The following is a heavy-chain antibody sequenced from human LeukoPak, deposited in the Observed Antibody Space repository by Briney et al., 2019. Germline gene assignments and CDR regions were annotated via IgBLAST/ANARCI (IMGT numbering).Heavy chain of an antibody. Sequence: GASVKVSCKASGFTFTSSAVQWVRQARGQRLEWIGWIVVGSGNTNYAQKFQERVTITRDMSTSTAYMELSSLRSEDTAVYYWAAVGPFTGTTRRDYYFDYWGQGTLVTVSS. CDR2: IVVGSGNT. CDR1: GFTFTSSA. CDR3: AAVGPFTGTTRRDYYFDY. D-gene: IGHD1-1*01. V-gene: IGHV1-58*01. J-gene: IGHJ4*02.